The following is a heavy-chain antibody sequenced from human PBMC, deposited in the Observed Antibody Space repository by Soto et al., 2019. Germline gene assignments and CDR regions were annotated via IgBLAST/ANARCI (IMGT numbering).Heavy chain of an antibody. CDR3: ARGNMDYYDSSGSGFDP. J-gene: IGHJ5*02. CDR1: GGTFSSYA. Sequence: SVKVSCKASGGTFSSYAISWVRQAPGQGLEWMGGIIPIFGTANYAQKFQGRVTITADESTSTAYMELSSLRSEDTAVYYCARGNMDYYDSSGSGFDPWGQGTLVTVS. CDR2: IIPIFGTA. V-gene: IGHV1-69*13. D-gene: IGHD3-22*01.